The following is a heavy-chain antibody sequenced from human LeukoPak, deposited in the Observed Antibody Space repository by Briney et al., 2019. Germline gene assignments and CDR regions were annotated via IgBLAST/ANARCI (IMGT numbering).Heavy chain of an antibody. D-gene: IGHD1-26*01. Sequence: GGSLRLSCAASGFTFSGSAIHWVRQSSGKGLEWVGQIDKKDKGYATATAYAASVKGRFTISRDDSINTAYLQMKSLKTEDTALYYCTRDSGTHNWFDPWGQGTLVTVSS. CDR2: IDKKDKGYATAT. CDR3: TRDSGTHNWFDP. J-gene: IGHJ5*02. CDR1: GFTFSGSA. V-gene: IGHV3-73*01.